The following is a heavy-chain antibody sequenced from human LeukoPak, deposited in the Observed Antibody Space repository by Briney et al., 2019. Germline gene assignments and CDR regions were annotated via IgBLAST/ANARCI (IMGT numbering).Heavy chain of an antibody. CDR2: LRGDGET. J-gene: IGHJ4*02. V-gene: IGHV3-23*01. CDR3: AKASWVTNADAVL. CDR1: GVNVSSVA. D-gene: IGHD3-3*01. Sequence: FMILSWSAVGVNVSSVALGWGRQFQKRGLEWVSSLRGDGETFYADSVKGRFTLSRDESRNTVFLHLNNLRVEDTAIYYCAKASWVTNADAVLWGQGTVVTVSS.